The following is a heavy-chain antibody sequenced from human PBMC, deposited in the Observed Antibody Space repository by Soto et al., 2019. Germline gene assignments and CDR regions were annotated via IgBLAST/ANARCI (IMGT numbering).Heavy chain of an antibody. V-gene: IGHV3-9*01. CDR2: ISWNSGSI. J-gene: IGHJ4*02. CDR1: GFTFDDYA. CDR3: AKESRDGYKRWGGFDY. D-gene: IGHD5-12*01. Sequence: EVQLVESGGGLVQPGRSLRLSCAASGFTFDDYAMHWVRQAPGKGLEWVSGISWNSGSIGYADSVKGRFTISRDNAKNSLYLQMNSLRAEDTALYYSAKESRDGYKRWGGFDYWGQGTLVTVSS.